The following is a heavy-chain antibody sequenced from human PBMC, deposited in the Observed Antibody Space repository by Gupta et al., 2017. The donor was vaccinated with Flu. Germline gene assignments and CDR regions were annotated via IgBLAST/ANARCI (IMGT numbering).Heavy chain of an antibody. D-gene: IGHD3-22*01. CDR2: ISSNGGRK. J-gene: IGHJ4*02. V-gene: IGHV3-64*01. CDR3: ARNPYDSSGYYFEY. CDR1: GFTFSSYA. Sequence: EVQLVESGGGLVQPGGSLRLSCAASGFTFSSYAMHWVRQAPGKGLEYVSAISSNGGRKYYANSVKGRFTISRDNSKNTLYHQMGSMRDEAMAVYYCARNPYDSSGYYFEYGGQGTLVTVFS.